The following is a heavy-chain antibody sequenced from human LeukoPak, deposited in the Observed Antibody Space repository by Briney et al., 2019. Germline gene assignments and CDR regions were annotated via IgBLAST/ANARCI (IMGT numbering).Heavy chain of an antibody. J-gene: IGHJ4*02. Sequence: GRSLRLSCAASGFTFSSYGMHWARQAPGKGLEWLAVISYDGSNKYYADSVKGRFTISRDNSKNTLYLQMNSLRAEDTAVYYCAKGAGYSSGFNWGQGTLVTVSS. D-gene: IGHD6-25*01. CDR1: GFTFSSYG. CDR2: ISYDGSNK. V-gene: IGHV3-30*18. CDR3: AKGAGYSSGFN.